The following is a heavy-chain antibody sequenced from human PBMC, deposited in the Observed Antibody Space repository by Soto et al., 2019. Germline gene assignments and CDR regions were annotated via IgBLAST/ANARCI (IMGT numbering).Heavy chain of an antibody. CDR3: ARQTDSYYTFDAFDI. CDR1: GGSISSGSYY. CDR2: IYYSGST. Sequence: SETLSLTCTVSGGSISSGSYYWDWIRQPPGKGLEWIGNIYYSGSTNYNPSLESRVTISVDTSKNQFSLKLSSVSAADTAVYYCARQTDSYYTFDAFDIWGQGTMVTVS. D-gene: IGHD3-22*01. J-gene: IGHJ3*02. V-gene: IGHV4-39*01.